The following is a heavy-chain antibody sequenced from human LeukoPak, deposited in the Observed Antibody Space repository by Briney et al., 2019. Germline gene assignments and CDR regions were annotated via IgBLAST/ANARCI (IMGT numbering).Heavy chain of an antibody. V-gene: IGHV4-31*03. CDR2: IYYSGSS. J-gene: IGHJ5*02. CDR1: GGSISSGGYY. Sequence: PSETLSLTCTVSGGSISSGGYYWSWIRQHPGKGLEWIGNIYYSGSSYYNPSLKSRVTMSVDTSKNQFSLKLSSVTAADTAGYYCAREIRWDEHSSWFDPWGQGTLVTVSS. CDR3: AREIRWDEHSSWFDP. D-gene: IGHD3-22*01.